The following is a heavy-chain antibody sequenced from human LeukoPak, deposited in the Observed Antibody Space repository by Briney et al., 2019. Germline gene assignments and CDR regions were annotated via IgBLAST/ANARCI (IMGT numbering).Heavy chain of an antibody. D-gene: IGHD2-21*02. CDR2: ISASGSTT. CDR3: AKGDCSGCGGDCYSPDAFDV. CDR1: GFTFSAYT. Sequence: PGGSLRLSCAASGFTFSAYTMSWVRQAPGKGLEWVSSISASGSTTYYADSVKGRFTISRDNIDSTVYLQMNSLRAEDSALYYCAKGDCSGCGGDCYSPDAFDVWGQGTMVTVSS. J-gene: IGHJ3*01. V-gene: IGHV3-23*01.